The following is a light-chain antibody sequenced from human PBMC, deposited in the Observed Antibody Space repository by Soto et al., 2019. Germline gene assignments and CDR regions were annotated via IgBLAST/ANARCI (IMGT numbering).Light chain of an antibody. V-gene: IGLV2-18*02. CDR2: DVS. Sequence: SVLTQPPSVSGSPGHSVAISCTGTSSDVGSFNRVSWYQQPPGTAPKVMIYDVSSRPSGVPDRFSGSKSGNTASLTISGLQAEDEADYYCSSFTSSSTYVFGTGTKVTVL. CDR3: SSFTSSSTYV. J-gene: IGLJ1*01. CDR1: SSDVGSFNR.